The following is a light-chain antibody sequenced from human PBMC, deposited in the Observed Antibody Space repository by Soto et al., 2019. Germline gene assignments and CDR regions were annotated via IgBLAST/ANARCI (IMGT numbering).Light chain of an antibody. V-gene: IGLV7-46*01. CDR3: LLSYNGPFV. CDR2: DTT. Sequence: QAVVTQEPSLTVSPGGTVTLTCASSTGAVTSGHYAYWFQQKPGQAPRTLIYDTTKIHSWTPARFSGYLLGGKAALTLSGAQPEDEADYCCLLSYNGPFVFGTGTKLTVL. CDR1: TGAVTSGHY. J-gene: IGLJ1*01.